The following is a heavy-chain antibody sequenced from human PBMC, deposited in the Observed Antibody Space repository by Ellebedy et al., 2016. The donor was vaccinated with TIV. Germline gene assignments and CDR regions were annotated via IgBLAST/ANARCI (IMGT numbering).Heavy chain of an antibody. CDR2: INHSGST. CDR1: GGSFSGYY. D-gene: IGHD6-6*01. J-gene: IGHJ6*03. V-gene: IGHV4-34*01. CDR3: ARVLSSIAARRGRYYYYYMDV. Sequence: SETLSLXCAVYGGSFSGYYWSWIRQPPGKGLEWIGEINHSGSTNYNPSLKSRVTISVDTSKNQFSLKLSSVTAADTAVYYCARVLSSIAARRGRYYYYYMDVWGKGTTVTVSS.